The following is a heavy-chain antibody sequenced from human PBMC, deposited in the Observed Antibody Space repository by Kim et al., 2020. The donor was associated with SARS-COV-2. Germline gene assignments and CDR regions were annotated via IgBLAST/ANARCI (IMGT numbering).Heavy chain of an antibody. D-gene: IGHD3-22*01. J-gene: IGHJ4*02. V-gene: IGHV3-30-3*01. CDR2: ISYDGSNK. CDR3: ASSRMVIYPHFDY. Sequence: GGSLRLSCAASGFTFSSYAMHWVRQAPGKGLEWVAVISYDGSNKYYADSVKGRFTISRDNSKNTLYLQMNSLRAEDTAVYYCASSRMVIYPHFDYWGQGTLVTVSS. CDR1: GFTFSSYA.